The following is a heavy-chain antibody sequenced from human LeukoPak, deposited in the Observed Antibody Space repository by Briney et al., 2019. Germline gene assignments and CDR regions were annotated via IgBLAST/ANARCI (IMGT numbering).Heavy chain of an antibody. CDR2: INPGGNT. D-gene: IGHD3-10*01. CDR1: GGSFSGYY. V-gene: IGHV4-34*01. Sequence: SETLSLTCAVYGGSFSGYYWSWIRQPPGKGLEWIGEINPGGNTNYNPSLKSRVTISVDTSKNQFSLKLSSVTAADTAVYYCARGRGSLYGMDVWGQGTTVTVSS. J-gene: IGHJ6*02. CDR3: ARGRGSLYGMDV.